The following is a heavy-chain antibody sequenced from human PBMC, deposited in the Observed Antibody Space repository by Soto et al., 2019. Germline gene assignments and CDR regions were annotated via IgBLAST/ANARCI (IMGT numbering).Heavy chain of an antibody. D-gene: IGHD3-3*01. CDR3: ARPGSGYQTPDY. Sequence: GASVKVSCKTSGFTFSNSAVQWVRQARGQRLEWIGWIVVGRGNTNYAQEYQERITITRDISTNTAYMELSSLRSEDTAVYYCARPGSGYQTPDYWGQGTLVTV. CDR2: IVVGRGNT. CDR1: GFTFSNSA. V-gene: IGHV1-58*01. J-gene: IGHJ4*02.